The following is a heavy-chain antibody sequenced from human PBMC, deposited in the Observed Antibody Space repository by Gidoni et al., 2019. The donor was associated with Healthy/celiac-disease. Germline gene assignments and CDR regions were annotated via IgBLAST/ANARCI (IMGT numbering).Heavy chain of an antibody. D-gene: IGHD3-3*01. CDR2: INWNGGST. Sequence: EVQLVESGGGVVRPGGSLRLSWAASGFTFDDYGMSWVCQAPGKGLEWVSGINWNGGSTGYADSVKGRFTISRDNAKNSLYLQMNSLRAEDTALYYCARGSYYDFWSGPFDYWGQGTLVTVSS. CDR3: ARGSYYDFWSGPFDY. J-gene: IGHJ4*02. CDR1: GFTFDDYG. V-gene: IGHV3-20*04.